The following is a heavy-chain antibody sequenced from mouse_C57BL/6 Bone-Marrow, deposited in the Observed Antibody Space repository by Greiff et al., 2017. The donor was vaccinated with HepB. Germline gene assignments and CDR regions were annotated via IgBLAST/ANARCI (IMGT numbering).Heavy chain of an antibody. CDR1: GYTFTSYW. J-gene: IGHJ2*01. V-gene: IGHV1-69*01. Sequence: VQLQQPGAELVMPGASVKLSCKASGYTFTSYWMHWVKQRPGQGLEWIGEIDPSDSYTNYNQKFKGKSTLTVDKSSSTAYMQLSSLTSEDSAVSYCARYGTTVALDYWGQGTTLTVSS. CDR2: IDPSDSYT. D-gene: IGHD1-1*01. CDR3: ARYGTTVALDY.